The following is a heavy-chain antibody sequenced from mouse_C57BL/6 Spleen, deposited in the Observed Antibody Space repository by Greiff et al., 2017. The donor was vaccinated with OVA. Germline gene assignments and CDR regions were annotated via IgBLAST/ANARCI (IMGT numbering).Heavy chain of an antibody. CDR3: AIYYGDDDHYYFDY. J-gene: IGHJ2*01. V-gene: IGHV1-55*01. Sequence: VQLQQPGAELVKPGASVKMSCTASGYTFTSYWITWVKQRPGQGLEWIGDIYPGSGSTNYNEKFKSKATLTVDTSSSTAYMQLSSLTSEDSAVYYCAIYYGDDDHYYFDYWGQGTTLTVSS. D-gene: IGHD2-2*01. CDR1: GYTFTSYW. CDR2: IYPGSGST.